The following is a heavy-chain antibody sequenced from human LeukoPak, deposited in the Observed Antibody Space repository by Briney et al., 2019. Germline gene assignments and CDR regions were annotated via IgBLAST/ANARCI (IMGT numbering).Heavy chain of an antibody. J-gene: IGHJ5*02. CDR1: GGSFSGYY. D-gene: IGHD2-15*01. CDR2: INHSGST. Sequence: SETLSLTCAVYGGSFSGYYWSWIRQPPGKGLEWIGEINHSGSTNYNPSLKSRVTISVDTSKNQFSLKLSSVTAADTAVCYCARREAGYCSGGSCSSGGWFDPWGQGTLVTVSS. V-gene: IGHV4-34*01. CDR3: ARREAGYCSGGSCSSGGWFDP.